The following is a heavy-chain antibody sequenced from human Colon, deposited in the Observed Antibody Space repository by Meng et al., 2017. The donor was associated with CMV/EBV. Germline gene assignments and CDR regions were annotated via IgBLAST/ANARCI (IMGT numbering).Heavy chain of an antibody. D-gene: IGHD3-16*01. CDR1: GVSISSDNW. J-gene: IGHJ5*02. CDR2: IYHSGTT. CDR3: VKGHTMINP. Sequence: QVQLQESSPGLVKPSGTLSLICSVSGVSISSDNWWTWVRQPPGKGLEWIGEIYHSGTTNYNPSLKSRVTISRDNAKNSLFLQMSSLTAEDTAVYYCVKGHTMINPWGQGTLVTVSS. V-gene: IGHV4-4*02.